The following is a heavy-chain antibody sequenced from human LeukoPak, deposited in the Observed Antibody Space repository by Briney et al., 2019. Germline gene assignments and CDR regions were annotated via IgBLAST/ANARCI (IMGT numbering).Heavy chain of an antibody. CDR2: IGYEGVHK. D-gene: IGHD4-23*01. V-gene: IGHV3-30*02. CDR1: GFTFNNFG. CDR3: AKDLHGGYSSDY. J-gene: IGHJ4*02. Sequence: PGGSLRLSCAASGFTFNNFGMHWVRQAPGKGLDWVSFIGYEGVHKYYADSVKGRFTISKDNSKATLYLQMNSLRPEDTAVYYCAKDLHGGYSSDYWGQGTLVTVFS.